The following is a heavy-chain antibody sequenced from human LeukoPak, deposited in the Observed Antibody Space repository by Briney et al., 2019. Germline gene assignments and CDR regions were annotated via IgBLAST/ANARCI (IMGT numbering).Heavy chain of an antibody. CDR3: ASRGAFLTIH. Sequence: PSETLSLTCAVYGGSFSGYYWSWIRQPPGKGLEWIGEINHSGSTNYNPSLKSRVTISVDTSKNQFSLKLSSVTAADTAVYYCASRGAFLTIHWGQGTLVTVSS. D-gene: IGHD5-24*01. CDR1: GGSFSGYY. V-gene: IGHV4-34*01. CDR2: INHSGST. J-gene: IGHJ4*02.